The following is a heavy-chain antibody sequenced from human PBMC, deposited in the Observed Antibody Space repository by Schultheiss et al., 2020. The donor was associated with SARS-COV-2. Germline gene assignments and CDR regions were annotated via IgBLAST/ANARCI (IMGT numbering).Heavy chain of an antibody. CDR2: ISYDGSNK. CDR3: ARESRYYYDSSGAVDV. J-gene: IGHJ6*02. CDR1: GFTFSSYG. V-gene: IGHV3-30*03. D-gene: IGHD3-22*01. Sequence: GGSLRLSCAASGFTFSSYGMHWVRQAPGKGLEWVAVISYDGSNKYYADSVKGRFTISRDNSKNTVVLQLNSLRDEDTAVYYCARESRYYYDSSGAVDVWGQGTTVTVSS.